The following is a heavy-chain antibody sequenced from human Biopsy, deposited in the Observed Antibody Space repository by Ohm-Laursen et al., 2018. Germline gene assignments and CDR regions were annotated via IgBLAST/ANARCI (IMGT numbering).Heavy chain of an antibody. CDR3: ARVFCTSTTCYGLLDN. D-gene: IGHD2/OR15-2a*01. J-gene: IGHJ4*02. CDR2: ISPYNDKT. Sequence: ASVKVSCKASGYTFTGYHVHWVRQAPGQGLEWMGWISPYNDKTSYPPKLQDRVTMTADTSTNTAHMELRSLRSEDTAVYYCARVFCTSTTCYGLLDNWGQGTVVTVSS. V-gene: IGHV1-18*04. CDR1: GYTFTGYH.